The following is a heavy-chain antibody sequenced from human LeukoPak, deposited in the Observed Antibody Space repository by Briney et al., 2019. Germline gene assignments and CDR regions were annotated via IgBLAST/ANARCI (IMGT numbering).Heavy chain of an antibody. Sequence: PGRSLRLSCAASGFTFSSYGMHWVRQAPGKGLEGVAVIWYDGSNKYYADSVKGRFTISRDNSKNTLYLQMNSLRAEDTAVYYCAKDCRREYSSSLGNWFDPWGQGTLVTVSS. D-gene: IGHD6-6*01. CDR1: GFTFSSYG. V-gene: IGHV3-33*06. CDR2: IWYDGSNK. J-gene: IGHJ5*02. CDR3: AKDCRREYSSSLGNWFDP.